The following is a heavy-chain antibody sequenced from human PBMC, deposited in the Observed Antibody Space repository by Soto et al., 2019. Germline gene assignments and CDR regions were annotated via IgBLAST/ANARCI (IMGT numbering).Heavy chain of an antibody. Sequence: GGSLRLSCAASGFTFSSYGMHWVRQAPGKGLEWVAVISYDGSNKYYADSVKGRFTISRDNSKNTLYLQMNSLRAEDTAVYYCAKDPVPYDSSGYSYYFDYWGQGTLVTVSS. CDR1: GFTFSSYG. J-gene: IGHJ4*02. D-gene: IGHD3-22*01. CDR3: AKDPVPYDSSGYSYYFDY. V-gene: IGHV3-30*18. CDR2: ISYDGSNK.